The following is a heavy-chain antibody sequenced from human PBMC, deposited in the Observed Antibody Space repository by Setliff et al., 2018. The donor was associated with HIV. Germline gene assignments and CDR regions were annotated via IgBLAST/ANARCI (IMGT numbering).Heavy chain of an antibody. Sequence: PGESLKISCAASGFTFSSYAMSWVRQAPGKGLEWVSAISGSGGSTYYADSVKGRFTISRDNSKNTLYLQMNSLRAEDTAVYYCAKVTSGSYYFDYWGQGTLVTVSS. D-gene: IGHD6-19*01. CDR2: ISGSGGST. CDR3: AKVTSGSYYFDY. J-gene: IGHJ4*02. CDR1: GFTFSSYA. V-gene: IGHV3-23*01.